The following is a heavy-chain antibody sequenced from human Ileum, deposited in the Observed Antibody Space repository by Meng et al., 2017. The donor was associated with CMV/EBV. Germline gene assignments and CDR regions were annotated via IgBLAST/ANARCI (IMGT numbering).Heavy chain of an antibody. CDR3: ARRVGSGKYYFDY. CDR1: GGALTDYY. J-gene: IGHJ4*02. CDR2: INYSEST. Sequence: TGAVAGGALTDYYCSWIRQPPGKGLEWIGEINYSESTNYNPSLKSRVTISVDMSKNQCCLKLRSATAADSGVYYCARRVGSGKYYFDYWSQGTLVTVSS. V-gene: IGHV4-34*01. D-gene: IGHD3-10*01.